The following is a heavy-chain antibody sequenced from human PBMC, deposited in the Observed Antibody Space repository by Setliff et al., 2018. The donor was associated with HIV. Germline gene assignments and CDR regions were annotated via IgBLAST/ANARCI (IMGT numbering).Heavy chain of an antibody. CDR3: ANLWEMGA. D-gene: IGHD1-26*01. J-gene: IGHJ5*02. V-gene: IGHV3-7*01. Sequence: GGSLRLSCAASGFTFSNYWMDWVRQVPGKGLEWVATIKKDGSEMYYVDSVKGRFTISRDNARTSVYLEMKSLRVEDTAVYLCANLWEMGAWGQGTLVTVSS. CDR1: GFTFSNYW. CDR2: IKKDGSEM.